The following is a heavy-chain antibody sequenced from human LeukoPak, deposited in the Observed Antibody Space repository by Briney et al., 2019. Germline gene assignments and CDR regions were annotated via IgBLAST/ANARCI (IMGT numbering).Heavy chain of an antibody. CDR2: IYYSGST. D-gene: IGHD6-13*01. J-gene: IGHJ4*01. CDR3: ASDKGYSNNYFDY. Sequence: SETLSLTCTVSGGSISSYYWSWIRQPPGKGLEWIGYIYYSGSTYYNSSLKGRVTISVDTSRNQFSLKLSSVTAADTALYYCASDKGYSNNYFDYWGQGTLVTVSS. CDR1: GGSISSYY. V-gene: IGHV4-59*04.